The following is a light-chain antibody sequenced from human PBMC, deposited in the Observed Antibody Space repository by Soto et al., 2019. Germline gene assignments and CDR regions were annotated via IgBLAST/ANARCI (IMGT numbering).Light chain of an antibody. CDR1: QTISTSY. CDR3: QHYDSSPRRYA. V-gene: IGKV3-20*01. Sequence: DSVLTQSPGTLSLSPGERATLSCRASQTISTSYLAWYQQKPGQAPRLLIYGTSSRATDIPDRFSGSGFGTDFSLTIIRLDPEDFAVYYCQHYDSSPRRYAFGQGTKLEIK. CDR2: GTS. J-gene: IGKJ2*01.